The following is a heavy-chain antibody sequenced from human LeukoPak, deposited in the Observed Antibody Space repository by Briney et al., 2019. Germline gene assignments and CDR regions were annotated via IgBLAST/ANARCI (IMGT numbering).Heavy chain of an antibody. Sequence: SETLSLTCTVSGDSLTTSTYYWGWIRQTPGKGLEWIGSIYPSGSTSNNPSLKSRVTMSVDTSENQFSLRLFSVTAADTAVYYCARHLGCRSPACPYDGFDIWGQGTMITVSS. D-gene: IGHD2-2*01. CDR3: ARHLGCRSPACPYDGFDI. CDR1: GDSLTTSTYY. CDR2: IYPSGST. V-gene: IGHV4-39*01. J-gene: IGHJ3*02.